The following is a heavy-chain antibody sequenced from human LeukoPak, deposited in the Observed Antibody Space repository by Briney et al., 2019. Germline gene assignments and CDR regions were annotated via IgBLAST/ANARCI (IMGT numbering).Heavy chain of an antibody. J-gene: IGHJ4*02. D-gene: IGHD3-9*01. V-gene: IGHV3-23*01. Sequence: GGSLRLSCAASGFTFSSNAMSWVRQAPGKGLEWVSAISGSGGSTYYADSVKGRFTISRDNSKNTLYLQMNSLRAEDTAVYYCAKDLGRGDILTGYYSDYWGQGTLVTVSS. CDR3: AKDLGRGDILTGYYSDY. CDR2: ISGSGGST. CDR1: GFTFSSNA.